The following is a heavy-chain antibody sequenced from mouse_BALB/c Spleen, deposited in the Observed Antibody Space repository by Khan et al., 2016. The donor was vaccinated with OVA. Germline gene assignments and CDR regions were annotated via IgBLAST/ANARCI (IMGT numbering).Heavy chain of an antibody. CDR3: AREGAYYRSDGWFAY. CDR1: GYTFTTYT. V-gene: IGHV1-4*01. CDR2: IIPSSDYS. D-gene: IGHD2-14*01. J-gene: IGHJ3*01. Sequence: QVQLQQSGAELARPGASVKMSCKASGYTFTTYTIHWVKQRPGQGLEWIGYIIPSSDYSNYNQKFKDKATLTADKSSTTAYMQLSSRTSEDSAVYYCAREGAYYRSDGWFAYWGQGTLVTVSA.